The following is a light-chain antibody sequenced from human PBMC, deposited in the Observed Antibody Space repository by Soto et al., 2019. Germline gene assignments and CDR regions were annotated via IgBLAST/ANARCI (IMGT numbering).Light chain of an antibody. Sequence: QSALTQPASVSGSPGQSITLSCTGTSSDVGGYNYVSWYQQHPGTDPKLMIYEVTNRPSGVSNRFSGSKSGNTASLTISGLQAEYEADYYCSSYTSSSSYVFGTGTKLTV. J-gene: IGLJ1*01. CDR3: SSYTSSSSYV. CDR1: SSDVGGYNY. CDR2: EVT. V-gene: IGLV2-14*01.